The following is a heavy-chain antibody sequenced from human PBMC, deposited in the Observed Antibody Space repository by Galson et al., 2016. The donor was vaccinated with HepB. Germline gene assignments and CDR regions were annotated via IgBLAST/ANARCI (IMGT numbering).Heavy chain of an antibody. D-gene: IGHD1-26*01. V-gene: IGHV7-4-1*02. CDR1: GYTFTTYP. Sequence: SVKVSCKASGYTFTTYPINWVRQAPGQGLEWMGWINTKTANPTYAQAFTGRFVFSLDTSVSTAYLQISSLKADDTAMYYCARDRLVGTTRPNWFDPWGQGTLVTGSS. CDR3: ARDRLVGTTRPNWFDP. J-gene: IGHJ5*02. CDR2: INTKTANP.